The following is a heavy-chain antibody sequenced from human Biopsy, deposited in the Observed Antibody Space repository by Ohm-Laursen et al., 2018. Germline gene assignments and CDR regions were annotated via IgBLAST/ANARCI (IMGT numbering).Heavy chain of an antibody. J-gene: IGHJ5*02. Sequence: TLSLTCIVSGGSVSSNVAYWAWIRQPPGKGLESIGSIFYSGITYYNPSHQSRVTMSVDTSENQFSLNLTSVTAADTAVYYCARHPTGFWFDPWGQGTLVIVSS. CDR2: IFYSGIT. V-gene: IGHV4-39*01. CDR3: ARHPTGFWFDP. CDR1: GGSVSSNVAY.